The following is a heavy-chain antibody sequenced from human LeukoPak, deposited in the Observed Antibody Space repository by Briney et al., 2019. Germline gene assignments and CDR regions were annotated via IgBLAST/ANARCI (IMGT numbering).Heavy chain of an antibody. Sequence: GASVKVSCKTSGYTFPTSGISWVRQAPGQGLEWMGWISIYNGNTTYAQKFQGRVTMTSDTSTSTAYMELRSLRSDDTAVYYCARGGSISVFGVVIPDYWGQGTLVTVSS. CDR2: ISIYNGNT. CDR1: GYTFPTSG. J-gene: IGHJ4*02. D-gene: IGHD3-3*01. V-gene: IGHV1-18*01. CDR3: ARGGSISVFGVVIPDY.